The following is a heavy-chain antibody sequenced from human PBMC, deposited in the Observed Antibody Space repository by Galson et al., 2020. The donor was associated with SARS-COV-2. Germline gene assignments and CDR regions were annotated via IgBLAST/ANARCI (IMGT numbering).Heavy chain of an antibody. D-gene: IGHD2-8*01. V-gene: IGHV4-39*01. CDR2: IYYSGNT. CDR1: GGSISSSSSY. CDR3: ARSPRLCTNGVCSHWFDP. J-gene: IGHJ5*02. Sequence: SETLSLTCTVSGGSISSSSSYWGWIRQPPGKGLEWVGSIYYSGNTYYNPSLKSRVSMSVDTSKKQFSLKLSSVTAADTAVYYCARSPRLCTNGVCSHWFDPWGQGTLVTVSS.